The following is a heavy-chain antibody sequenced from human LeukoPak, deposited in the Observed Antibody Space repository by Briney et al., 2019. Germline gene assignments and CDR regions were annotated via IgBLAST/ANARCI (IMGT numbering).Heavy chain of an antibody. CDR1: GFTFSSYS. Sequence: GGSLRLSCAASGFTFSSYSMNWVRQAPGKGLEWVSGISWNSGSIGYADSVKGRFTISRDNAKNSLYLQMNSLRAEDTALYYCAKARAHPYYFDYWGQGTLVTVSS. CDR2: ISWNSGSI. V-gene: IGHV3-9*01. CDR3: AKARAHPYYFDY. J-gene: IGHJ4*02.